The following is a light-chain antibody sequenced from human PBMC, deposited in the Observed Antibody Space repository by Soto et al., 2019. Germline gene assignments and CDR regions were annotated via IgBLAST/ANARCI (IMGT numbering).Light chain of an antibody. CDR2: AAS. CDR3: QQSFRNPRT. CDR1: QPISTY. V-gene: IGKV1-39*01. Sequence: DILMTQSPSSLSASVGDSVTLTCRTSQPISTYLNWYQHKSGRAPQLLIYAASSLQSGVPSRFSGSGSGTEFTLTISTLQPEDFATYYCQQSFRNPRTFGQGTKVDIK. J-gene: IGKJ1*01.